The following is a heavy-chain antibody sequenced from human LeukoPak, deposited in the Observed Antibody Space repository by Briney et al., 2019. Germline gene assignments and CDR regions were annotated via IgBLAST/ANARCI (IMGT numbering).Heavy chain of an antibody. CDR1: GFTFSDYY. V-gene: IGHV3-11*04. J-gene: IGHJ4*02. CDR2: ISRGGSPI. CDR3: ARSYYDYVWGSYRY. Sequence: PGGSLRLSCAASGFTFSDYYMSWIRQAPGKGLEWVSSISRGGSPIYYADSVKGRFIISRDNAKNSLDLQMNSLRAEDTAVYYCARSYYDYVWGSYRYWGQGTLVTVSS. D-gene: IGHD3-16*02.